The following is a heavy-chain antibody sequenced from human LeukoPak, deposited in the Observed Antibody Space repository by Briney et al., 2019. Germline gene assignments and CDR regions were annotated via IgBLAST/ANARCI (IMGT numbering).Heavy chain of an antibody. D-gene: IGHD6-6*01. CDR2: ISYDGSNK. Sequence: GGSLRLSCAASGFTFSSYGMHWVRQAPGKGLEWVAVISYDGSNKYYADSVKGRFTISRDNSRNTLYLQMNSLRAEDTAVYYCARDQPYSSSSLFDYWGQGTLVTVSS. V-gene: IGHV3-30*03. J-gene: IGHJ4*02. CDR1: GFTFSSYG. CDR3: ARDQPYSSSSLFDY.